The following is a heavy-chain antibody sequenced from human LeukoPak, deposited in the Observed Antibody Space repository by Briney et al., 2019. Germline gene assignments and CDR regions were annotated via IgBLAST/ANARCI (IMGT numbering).Heavy chain of an antibody. Sequence: GGSLRLSCVASGLSVSSNYMSWVRQAPGKGLEWVSVIYRDGSSYYAESVKGRFTISRDNSKNTLYIQMNSLRAEDTAVYYCARPFYDILIGYYQYYDYWGQGTLVTVSS. V-gene: IGHV3-66*04. D-gene: IGHD3-9*01. CDR1: GLSVSSNY. J-gene: IGHJ4*02. CDR3: ARPFYDILIGYYQYYDY. CDR2: IYRDGSS.